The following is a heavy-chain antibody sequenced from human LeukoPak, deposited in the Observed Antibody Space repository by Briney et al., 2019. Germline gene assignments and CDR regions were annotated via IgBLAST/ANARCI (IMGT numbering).Heavy chain of an antibody. CDR1: GGTFSSYA. CDR2: IITIFGTA. CDR3: PIVTVATPRTWGY. V-gene: IGHV1-69*05. D-gene: IGHD4-11*01. Sequence: GASVKVSCKASGGTFSSYAISWVRQAPGQGLEWMGGIITIFGTANYAQNFQSRVTITTDESTITAYMELSSLRSEYTAVYYCPIVTVATPRTWGYWGQGTLVTVSS. J-gene: IGHJ4*02.